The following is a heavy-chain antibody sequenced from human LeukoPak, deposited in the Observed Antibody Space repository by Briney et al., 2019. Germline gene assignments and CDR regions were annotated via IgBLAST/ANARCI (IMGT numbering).Heavy chain of an antibody. J-gene: IGHJ4*02. CDR1: GFTVSTNY. Sequence: GGALRLSCSASGFTVSTNYMSWVRQAPGEGLEWVSVVYGGNTSYYADSVKGRFTSSRDTSKNTVHLQMNSLRTEDTAVYYCARAYGSNSNDYWGQGTLVTVPS. V-gene: IGHV3-66*02. D-gene: IGHD6-13*01. CDR3: ARAYGSNSNDY. CDR2: VYGGNTS.